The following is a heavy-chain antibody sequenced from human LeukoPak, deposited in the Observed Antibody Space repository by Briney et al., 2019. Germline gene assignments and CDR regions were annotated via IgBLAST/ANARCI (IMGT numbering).Heavy chain of an antibody. CDR3: ARGLTDYEVFWGESLATAGHVPDDAFDI. Sequence: SETLSLTCTVSGGSVSSGSYFWSWIRQPPGKGLEWIGYINHSGNTKYNPSLKSRVTISVDTSKNQFSLKLSSVTAADTAVYYCARGLTDYEVFWGESLATAGHVPDDAFDIWGQGTMVTVSP. D-gene: IGHD3-16*01. CDR1: GGSVSSGSYF. V-gene: IGHV4-61*01. J-gene: IGHJ3*02. CDR2: INHSGNT.